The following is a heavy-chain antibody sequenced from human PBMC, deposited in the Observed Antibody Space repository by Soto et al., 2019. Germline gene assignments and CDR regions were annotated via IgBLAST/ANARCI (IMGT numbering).Heavy chain of an antibody. CDR3: ARPSGSYLYYFDY. CDR2: IYYSGST. CDR1: GGSISSSSYY. D-gene: IGHD1-26*01. V-gene: IGHV4-39*01. J-gene: IGHJ4*02. Sequence: SETQCLTCPVSGGSISSSSYYWGWIRQPPGKGLEWIGSIYYSGSTYYNPSLKSRVTISVDTSKNQFSLKLSSVTAADTAVYYCARPSGSYLYYFDYWGQGTLVTVSS.